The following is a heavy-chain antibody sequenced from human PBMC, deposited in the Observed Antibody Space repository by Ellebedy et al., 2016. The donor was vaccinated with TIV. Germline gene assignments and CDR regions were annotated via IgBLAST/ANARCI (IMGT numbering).Heavy chain of an antibody. D-gene: IGHD3-10*01. V-gene: IGHV4-39*07. Sequence: SETLSLTXTVSGGSISSSSYFWGWIRQPPGKGLEWIGTIYYSGSTYYNPSLESRLTISVDTSKNQFSLRLTSLTAADTAVYYCARDHYGSLDVWGQGITVTVSS. J-gene: IGHJ6*02. CDR1: GGSISSSSYF. CDR3: ARDHYGSLDV. CDR2: IYYSGST.